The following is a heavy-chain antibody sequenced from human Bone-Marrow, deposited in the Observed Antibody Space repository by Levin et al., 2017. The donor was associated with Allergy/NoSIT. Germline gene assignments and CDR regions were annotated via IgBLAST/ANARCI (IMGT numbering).Heavy chain of an antibody. CDR3: ARDLHLTPKQQLVLSLGWFDP. V-gene: IGHV3-11*01. D-gene: IGHD6-13*01. Sequence: GGSLRLSCAASGFTFSDYYMSWIRQAPGKGLEWVSYISSSGSTIYYADSVKGRFTISRDNAKNSLYLQMNSLRAEDTAVYYCARDLHLTPKQQLVLSLGWFDPWGQGTLVTVSS. CDR2: ISSSGSTI. CDR1: GFTFSDYY. J-gene: IGHJ5*02.